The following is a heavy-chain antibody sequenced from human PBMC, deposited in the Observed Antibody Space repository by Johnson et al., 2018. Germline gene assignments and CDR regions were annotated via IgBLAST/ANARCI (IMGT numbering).Heavy chain of an antibody. V-gene: IGHV3-30*18. Sequence: QVQLVESGGGVVQPGRSLRLSCAASGFTFSNYGMHWVRQAPGKGLEWVALISYDGSKKYYADTVKGRFIISRDNSKNTLSLQMNSLRAEETAGYYWLKDGNSDFWSGYYTDRIYYYYYMDVWGKGTTVTVSS. CDR1: GFTFSNYG. CDR3: LKDGNSDFWSGYYTDRIYYYYYMDV. J-gene: IGHJ6*03. CDR2: ISYDGSKK. D-gene: IGHD3-3*01.